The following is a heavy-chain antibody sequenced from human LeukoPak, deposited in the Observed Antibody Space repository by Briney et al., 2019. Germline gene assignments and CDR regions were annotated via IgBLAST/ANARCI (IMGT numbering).Heavy chain of an antibody. CDR3: ARSDYYDSSGYYSVDY. CDR1: GGSISSYY. Sequence: PSETLSLTCTASGGSISSYYWSWIRQPPGKGLEWIGYIYYSGSTNYNPSLKSRVTISVDTSKNQFSLKLSSVTAADTAVYYCARSDYYDSSGYYSVDYWGQGTLVTVSS. J-gene: IGHJ4*02. V-gene: IGHV4-59*01. D-gene: IGHD3-22*01. CDR2: IYYSGST.